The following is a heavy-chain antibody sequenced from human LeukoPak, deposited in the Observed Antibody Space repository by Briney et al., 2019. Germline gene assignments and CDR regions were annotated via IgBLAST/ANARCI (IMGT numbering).Heavy chain of an antibody. V-gene: IGHV3-53*01. Sequence: GSLRLSCAASGFTVSSNYMSWVRQAPGKGLEWVSVIYSGGSTYYADSVEGRFTISRDNSKNTLYLQMNSLRAEDTAVYYCARNGRDQWLASDYWGQGTLVTVSS. CDR3: ARNGRDQWLASDY. CDR1: GFTVSSNY. D-gene: IGHD6-19*01. CDR2: IYSGGST. J-gene: IGHJ4*02.